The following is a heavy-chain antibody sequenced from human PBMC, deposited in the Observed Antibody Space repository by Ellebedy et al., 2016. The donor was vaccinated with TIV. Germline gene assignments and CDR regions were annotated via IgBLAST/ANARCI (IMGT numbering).Heavy chain of an antibody. CDR2: INSDGSST. V-gene: IGHV3-74*01. CDR1: GFTFSNAW. Sequence: GGSLRLSCAASGFTFSNAWMSWVRQAPGKGLVWVLRINSDGSSTSYADSVKGRFTISRDNAKNTLYLQMNSLRAEDTAVYYCAKRTKVGDTTRFLDSWGQGTLVTVSS. J-gene: IGHJ4*02. CDR3: AKRTKVGDTTRFLDS. D-gene: IGHD1-26*01.